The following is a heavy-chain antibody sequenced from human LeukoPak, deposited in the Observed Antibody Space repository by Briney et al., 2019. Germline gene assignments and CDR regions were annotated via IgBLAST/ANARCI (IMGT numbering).Heavy chain of an antibody. D-gene: IGHD1-1*01. V-gene: IGHV3-7*01. Sequence: PGGSLRLSCEGSRFTFSNYWMSWVRQAPGKGLEWVANIKDDGSQKNYIDSVRGRFTISRDNAKASVFLQMNSLIFDDTAVYYCARRNAGTTWSFDSWGQGTLVTVSS. CDR1: RFTFSNYW. CDR2: IKDDGSQK. CDR3: ARRNAGTTWSFDS. J-gene: IGHJ4*02.